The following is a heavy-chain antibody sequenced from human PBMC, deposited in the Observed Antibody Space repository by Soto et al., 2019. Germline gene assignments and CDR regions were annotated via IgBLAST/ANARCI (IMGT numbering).Heavy chain of an antibody. CDR3: ARNVRSGSFFDY. D-gene: IGHD1-26*01. J-gene: IGHJ4*02. Sequence: SETQSLTCTVAGDSSSRSSFYWVWIRQPPGKGLECIGIVYFTGSTNYNPSLKSRVTMSVDTSKNQFSLKLSSVTAADTAVYYCARNVRSGSFFDYWGQGTLVTVSS. V-gene: IGHV4-39*01. CDR2: VYFTGST. CDR1: GDSSSRSSFY.